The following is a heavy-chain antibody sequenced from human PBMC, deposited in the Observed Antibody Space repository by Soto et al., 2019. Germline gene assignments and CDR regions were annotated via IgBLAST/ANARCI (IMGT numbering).Heavy chain of an antibody. CDR2: IWYDGSNK. CDR3: ARRRQWLVSAYYYYGMDV. D-gene: IGHD6-19*01. CDR1: GFTFSSYG. J-gene: IGHJ6*02. V-gene: IGHV3-33*01. Sequence: PGGSLRLSCAASGFTFSSYGMHWVRQAPGKGLEWVAVIWYDGSNKYYADSVKGRFTISRDNSKNTLYLQMNSLRAEDTAVYYCARRRQWLVSAYYYYGMDVWGQGTTVTVSS.